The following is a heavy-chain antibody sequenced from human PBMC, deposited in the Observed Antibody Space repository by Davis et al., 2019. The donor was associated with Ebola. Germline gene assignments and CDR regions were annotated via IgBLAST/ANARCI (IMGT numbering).Heavy chain of an antibody. J-gene: IGHJ6*02. V-gene: IGHV3-30*04. D-gene: IGHD3-3*01. CDR3: ARDPDSRYDFWSGYYSYGMDV. CDR1: GFTFSSYA. Sequence: GESLKISCAASGFTFSSYAMHWVRQAPGKGLEWVAVISYDGSNKYYADSVKGRFTISRDNSKNTLYLQMNSLRAEDTAVYYCARDPDSRYDFWSGYYSYGMDVWGQGTTVTVSS. CDR2: ISYDGSNK.